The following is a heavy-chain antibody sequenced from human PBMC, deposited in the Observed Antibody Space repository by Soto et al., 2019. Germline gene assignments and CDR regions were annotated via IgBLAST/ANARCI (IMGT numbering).Heavy chain of an antibody. J-gene: IGHJ3*02. CDR1: GFIFSNYA. Sequence: QVQLVESGGGGVQPGRSLRLSCAASGFIFSNYAMNWVRQAPGKGLEWVAVISYDGSNKYYADSVKGRFTISRDNSKNTLYLQMNSLSAEDTAVHYCAKGKLDTSMTNAFDIWGQGTMVTVSS. V-gene: IGHV3-30*18. CDR3: AKGKLDTSMTNAFDI. D-gene: IGHD5-18*01. CDR2: ISYDGSNK.